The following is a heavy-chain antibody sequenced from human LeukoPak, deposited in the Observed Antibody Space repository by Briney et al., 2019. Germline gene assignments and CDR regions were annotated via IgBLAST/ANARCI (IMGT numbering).Heavy chain of an antibody. CDR2: IYYSGST. D-gene: IGHD2-15*01. Sequence: SETLSLTCAVYGGSFSGYYWSWIRQPPGKGLEWIGYIYYSGSTYYNPSLKSRVTISVDTSKNQFSLKLSSVTAADAAVYYCARGAGRFDPWGQGTLVTVSS. CDR3: ARGAGRFDP. J-gene: IGHJ5*02. V-gene: IGHV4-30-4*01. CDR1: GGSFSGYY.